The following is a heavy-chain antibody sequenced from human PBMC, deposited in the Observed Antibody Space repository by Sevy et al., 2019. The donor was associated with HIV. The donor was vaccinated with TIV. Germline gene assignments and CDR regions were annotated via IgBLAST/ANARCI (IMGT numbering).Heavy chain of an antibody. CDR3: ARGGATVTKNLDY. D-gene: IGHD4-17*01. Sequence: SETLSLTCAVSGGSINSGAYSWSWIRQPPGKGLEWIGYIYHSGGTYYNPSLKSRVTISVDRSRNQFSLKLNSVTAADTAVYYCARGGATVTKNLDYWGQGTLVTVSS. J-gene: IGHJ4*02. V-gene: IGHV4-30-2*01. CDR2: IYHSGGT. CDR1: GGSINSGAYS.